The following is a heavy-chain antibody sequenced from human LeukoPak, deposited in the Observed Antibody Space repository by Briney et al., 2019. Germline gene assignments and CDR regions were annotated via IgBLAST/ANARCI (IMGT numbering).Heavy chain of an antibody. CDR1: GFTFSSHS. V-gene: IGHV3-21*01. CDR2: ISPSGNYI. J-gene: IGHJ4*02. CDR3: ARDLSSSTSCYRSACFDY. Sequence: GGSLRLSCAASGFTFSSHSMNWVRQAPGKGLEWVSSISPSGNYIYYADSLEGRFTISRDNAKNSLYLQMNSLRAEDTAVYYCARDLSSSTSCYRSACFDYWGQGTLVTVSS. D-gene: IGHD2-2*02.